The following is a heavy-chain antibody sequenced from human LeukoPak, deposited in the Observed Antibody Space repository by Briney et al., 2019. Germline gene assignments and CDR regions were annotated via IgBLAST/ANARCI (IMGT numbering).Heavy chain of an antibody. CDR1: GFSFSNYA. V-gene: IGHV3-23*01. J-gene: IGHJ6*02. CDR3: AKVPYSDYGSGRPPFMDV. D-gene: IGHD3-10*01. CDR2: ISDSGSDT. Sequence: GGSLRLSCAASGFSFSNYAMSWVRQAPGEGLEWVSTISDSGSDTYYADCVKGRFTISRDNSKNTLYLQMTSLRAEDTAIYYCAKVPYSDYGSGRPPFMDVWGQGTTVAVSS.